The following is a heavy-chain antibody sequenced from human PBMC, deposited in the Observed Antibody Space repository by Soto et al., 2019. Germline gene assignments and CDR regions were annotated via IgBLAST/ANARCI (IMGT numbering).Heavy chain of an antibody. J-gene: IGHJ6*02. Sequence: PSETLSLTCTVSGGSISSYYWSWIRQPAGKGLEWIGRIYTSGSTNYNPSLKSRATMSVDTSKNQFSLKLSSVTAADTAVYYCARDLQFTMVRGVIITHVGGMDVWGQGTTVTVSS. CDR2: IYTSGST. V-gene: IGHV4-4*07. CDR1: GGSISSYY. CDR3: ARDLQFTMVRGVIITHVGGMDV. D-gene: IGHD3-10*01.